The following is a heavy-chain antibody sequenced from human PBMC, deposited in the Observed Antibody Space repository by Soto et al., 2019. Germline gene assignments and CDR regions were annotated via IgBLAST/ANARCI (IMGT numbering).Heavy chain of an antibody. CDR1: GYTFTSYG. V-gene: IGHV1-18*01. Sequence: QVQLVLSGAEVKKPGASVKVSCKASGYTFTSYGISWVRQAPGQGLEWMGWISAYNGNTNYAQKLQGRVTMTTDTSTSTAYMELRSLRSDDTAVYYCARAGFCSGGSCYPIALFDPWGQGTLVTVSS. CDR3: ARAGFCSGGSCYPIALFDP. D-gene: IGHD2-15*01. J-gene: IGHJ5*02. CDR2: ISAYNGNT.